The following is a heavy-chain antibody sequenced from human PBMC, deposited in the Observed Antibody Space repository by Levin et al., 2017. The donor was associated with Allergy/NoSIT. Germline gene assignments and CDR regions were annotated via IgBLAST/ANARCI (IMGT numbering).Heavy chain of an antibody. CDR3: ARVCYGGYSRVFCY. V-gene: IGHV4-34*01. J-gene: IGHJ4*02. CDR2: INHSGST. CDR1: GGSFSGYY. D-gene: IGHD5-18*01. Sequence: SETLSLTCAVYGGSFSGYYWSWIRQPPGKGLEWIGEINHSGSTNYNPSLKSRVTISVDTSKNQFSLKLSSVTAADTAVYYCARVCYGGYSRVFCYWGQGTLVTVSS.